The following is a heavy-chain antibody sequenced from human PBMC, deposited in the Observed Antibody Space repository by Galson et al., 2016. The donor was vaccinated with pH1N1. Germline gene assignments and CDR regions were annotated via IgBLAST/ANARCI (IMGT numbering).Heavy chain of an antibody. CDR2: ISAFNGDT. D-gene: IGHD6-6*01. CDR1: GFTFSNYG. Sequence: SGFTFSNYGFSWVRQAPGQGLEWMAWISAFNGDTKYAHKVQDRLTVTTDSSTNTAYMELRSLRSDDTALYFCARQSIAARPVFFDFWGRGTQVTVSS. CDR3: ARQSIAARPVFFDF. J-gene: IGHJ4*01. V-gene: IGHV1-18*01.